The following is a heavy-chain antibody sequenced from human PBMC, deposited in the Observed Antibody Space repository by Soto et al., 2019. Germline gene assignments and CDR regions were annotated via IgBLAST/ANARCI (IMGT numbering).Heavy chain of an antibody. D-gene: IGHD3-22*01. V-gene: IGHV3-33*01. CDR3: ARDYYDSSVTARLHYYYYYGMDV. CDR1: GFTFSSYG. J-gene: IGHJ6*02. Sequence: GGSLRLSCAASGFTFSSYGMHWVRQAPGKGLEWVVVIWYDGSNKYYADSVKGRFTISRDNSKNTLYLQMNSLRAEDTAVYYCARDYYDSSVTARLHYYYYYGMDVWGQGTTVTVSS. CDR2: IWYDGSNK.